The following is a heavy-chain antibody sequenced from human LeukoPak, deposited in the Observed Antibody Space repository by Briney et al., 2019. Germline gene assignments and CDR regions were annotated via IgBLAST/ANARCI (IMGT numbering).Heavy chain of an antibody. Sequence: GGSLRLSCAASGFTFSSYAMSWIRQAPGKGLEWVSYISSGSRYIDYADSVEGRFTISRDNAKNSVYLQMTSLRAEDTAVYYCAKVATWTYFDYWGQGTLVTVSS. CDR3: AKVATWTYFDY. CDR2: ISSGSRYI. D-gene: IGHD3/OR15-3a*01. V-gene: IGHV3-11*05. J-gene: IGHJ4*02. CDR1: GFTFSSYA.